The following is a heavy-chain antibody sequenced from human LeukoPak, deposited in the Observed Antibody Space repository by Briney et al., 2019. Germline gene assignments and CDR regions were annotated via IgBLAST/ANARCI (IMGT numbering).Heavy chain of an antibody. CDR1: GYTFTNYD. CDR3: ARDRSWYGYYYDR. Sequence: ASVKVSCKASGYTFTNYDIHWVRQATGQGLEWMGWMNPYSANTGYAQTFQGRITITRNTSISTAYMELSNLKSEDTAVYYCARDRSWYGYYYDRWGQGTLVTVSS. D-gene: IGHD3-22*01. J-gene: IGHJ4*02. CDR2: MNPYSANT. V-gene: IGHV1-8*03.